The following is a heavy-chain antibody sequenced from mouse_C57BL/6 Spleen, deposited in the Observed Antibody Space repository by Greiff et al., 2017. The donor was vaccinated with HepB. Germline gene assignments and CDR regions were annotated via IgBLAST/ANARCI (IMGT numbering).Heavy chain of an antibody. J-gene: IGHJ3*01. CDR2: IHLNSGSI. CDR3: ARSGDYAWFAY. V-gene: IGHV1-64*01. Sequence: QVQLQQPGAELVKPGASVKLSCKASGYTFTSYWMHWVKQRPGQGLEWIGMIHLNSGSINYNEKFKSKATLTVDKSSSTAYMQLSSLTSKDSAVYYYARSGDYAWFAYWGQVTLVTVSA. D-gene: IGHD2-4*01. CDR1: GYTFTSYW.